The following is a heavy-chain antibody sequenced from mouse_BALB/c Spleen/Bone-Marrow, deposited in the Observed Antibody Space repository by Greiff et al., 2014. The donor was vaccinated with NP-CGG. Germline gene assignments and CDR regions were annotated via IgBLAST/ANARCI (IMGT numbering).Heavy chain of an antibody. V-gene: IGHV1S34*01. Sequence: LVRTGASVSISCKASGYSFTGYYIHWVRQSHGKSLEWIGYISSYNDATNYNQKFNGKATFTLDTSSSAAYMQFNSLTSEGSAVYYCSRDLDSWGQGTTVAVSS. CDR2: ISSYNDAT. J-gene: IGHJ4*01. CDR1: GYSFTGYY. CDR3: SRDLDS.